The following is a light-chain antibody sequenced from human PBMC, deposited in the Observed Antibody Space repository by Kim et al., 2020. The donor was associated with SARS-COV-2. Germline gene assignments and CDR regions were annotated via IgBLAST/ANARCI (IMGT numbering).Light chain of an antibody. V-gene: IGLV4-69*01. CDR2: VNSDGSH. Sequence: ASVRITRTLGRGHSEYAVAWHQQRAEKGPRYLMEVNSDGSHNKGDGIPDLFSRSGSGAERYLPMHSLQSGDEADYYCQTWDPGIRVFGRGTQLTV. CDR1: RGHSEYA. J-gene: IGLJ3*02. CDR3: QTWDPGIRV.